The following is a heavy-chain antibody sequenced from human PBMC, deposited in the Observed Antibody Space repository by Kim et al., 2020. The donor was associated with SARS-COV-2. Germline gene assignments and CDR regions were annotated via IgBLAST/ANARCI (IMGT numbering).Heavy chain of an antibody. Sequence: ASVKVSCKASGYTFTGYYMHWVRQAPGQGLEWMGWINPNSGGTNYAQKFQGRVTMTRDTSISTAYMELSRLRSDDTAVYYCARGGCSSTSCYTANYYGMDVWGQGTTVTVSS. V-gene: IGHV1-2*02. CDR2: INPNSGGT. CDR1: GYTFTGYY. CDR3: ARGGCSSTSCYTANYYGMDV. J-gene: IGHJ6*02. D-gene: IGHD2-2*02.